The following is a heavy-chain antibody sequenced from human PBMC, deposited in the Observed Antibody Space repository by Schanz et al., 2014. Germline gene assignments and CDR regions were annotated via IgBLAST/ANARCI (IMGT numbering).Heavy chain of an antibody. Sequence: QLQLQESGPGLVKPSETLSLTCTVSGDSISSTSYYWGWIRQPPGKGLEWIGSIYYSGSTYYNASLKSRATISVDTSKTQFSLKLNSVTAADSAVYYCARLWGGWRSPDYWGQGTLVTVSS. D-gene: IGHD6-19*01. CDR2: IYYSGST. J-gene: IGHJ4*02. V-gene: IGHV4-39*01. CDR3: ARLWGGWRSPDY. CDR1: GDSISSTSYY.